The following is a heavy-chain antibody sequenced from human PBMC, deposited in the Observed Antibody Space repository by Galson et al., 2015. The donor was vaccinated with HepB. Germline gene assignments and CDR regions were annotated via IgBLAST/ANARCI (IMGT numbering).Heavy chain of an antibody. CDR3: ARVSPYYYYYMDV. CDR2: ISSSSSYI. V-gene: IGHV3-21*01. Sequence: SLRLSCAASGFTFSSYSMNWVRQAPGKRLEWVSSISSSSSYIYYADSVKGRFTISRDNAKNSLYLQMNSLRAEDTAVYYCARVSPYYYYYMDVWGKGTTVTVSS. CDR1: GFTFSSYS. J-gene: IGHJ6*03.